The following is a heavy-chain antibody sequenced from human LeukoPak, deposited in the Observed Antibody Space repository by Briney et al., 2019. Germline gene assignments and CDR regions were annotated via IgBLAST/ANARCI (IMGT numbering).Heavy chain of an antibody. CDR1: GGSISSSNW. J-gene: IGHJ4*02. D-gene: IGHD3-3*01. Sequence: PSETLSLTCAVSGGSISSSNWWSWVRQPPGKGLEWIGSVYYTGSTYYNPSLKSRVTLSLEPSKRQLSLRLSSVTAADTAVYYCASNFGVVTTKDYYFDYWGQGTLVTVSS. V-gene: IGHV4-4*02. CDR2: VYYTGST. CDR3: ASNFGVVTTKDYYFDY.